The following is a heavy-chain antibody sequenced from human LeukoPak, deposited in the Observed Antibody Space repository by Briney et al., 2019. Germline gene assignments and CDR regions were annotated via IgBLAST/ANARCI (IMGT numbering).Heavy chain of an antibody. CDR3: AKSSFILTGYYLFDY. D-gene: IGHD3-9*01. V-gene: IGHV3-33*05. CDR2: VSYDGTET. Sequence: GGSLRLSCAASGFTFSSYGMHWVRQAPGKGLEWVAVVSYDGTETKYADSVKGRLNLSRDNSKNTVYLQMNSLRAEDTAVYYCAKSSFILTGYYLFDYWGQGTLVTVSS. CDR1: GFTFSSYG. J-gene: IGHJ4*02.